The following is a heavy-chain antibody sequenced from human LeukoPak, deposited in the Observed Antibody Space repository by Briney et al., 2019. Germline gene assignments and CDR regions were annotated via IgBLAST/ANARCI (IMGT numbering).Heavy chain of an antibody. Sequence: SQTLSLTCTVSGGSISSGSYYWSWIRQPAGKGLEWIGRIYTSGSTNYNPSLKSRVTISVATSKYQFSLKLSSVTAADTAVYYCAREGVYDSSGYQFAFDYWGQGTLVTVSS. CDR2: IYTSGST. CDR1: GGSISSGSYY. D-gene: IGHD3-22*01. CDR3: AREGVYDSSGYQFAFDY. V-gene: IGHV4-61*02. J-gene: IGHJ4*02.